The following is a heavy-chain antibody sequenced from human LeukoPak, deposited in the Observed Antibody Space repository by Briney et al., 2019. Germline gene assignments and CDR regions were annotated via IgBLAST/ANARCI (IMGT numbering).Heavy chain of an antibody. V-gene: IGHV1-8*01. CDR2: MNPNSGNT. D-gene: IGHD3-10*01. CDR1: GYTSTSYD. J-gene: IGHJ6*02. CDR3: ARSGLPMVRGVIIKSYYYYGMDA. Sequence: ASVKVSCKASGYTSTSYDINWVRQATGQGLEWMGWMNPNSGNTGYAQKFQGRVTMTRNTSISTAYMELSSLRSEDTAVYYCARSGLPMVRGVIIKSYYYYGMDAWGQGTTVTVSS.